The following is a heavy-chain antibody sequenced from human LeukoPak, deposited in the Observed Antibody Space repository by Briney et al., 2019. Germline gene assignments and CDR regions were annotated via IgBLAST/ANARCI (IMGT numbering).Heavy chain of an antibody. CDR3: ARSSRNALRLGQSDVWFAP. D-gene: IGHD4-11*01. CDR1: GGSIRSGGYY. V-gene: IGHV4-31*03. J-gene: IGHJ5*02. Sequence: PSETLSLTCTVSGGSIRSGGYYWSWIPPHPGTGLEWVGYFYYSGSTYYNPSLKSRVTSSVDTSKNQFSLELRSVPAADTAVYHCARSSRNALRLGQSDVWFAPGRERTLVRVLS. CDR2: FYYSGST.